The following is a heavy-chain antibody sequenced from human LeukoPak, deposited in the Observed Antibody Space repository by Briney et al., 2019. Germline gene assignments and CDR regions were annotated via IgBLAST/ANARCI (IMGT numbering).Heavy chain of an antibody. D-gene: IGHD3-3*01. J-gene: IGHJ5*02. CDR2: ISGSGDNT. CDR1: GFTFSNHA. Sequence: VGSLRVSCAASGFTFSNHAMSWVRQAPGKGLEWVSAISGSGDNTYYADSVKGRFTISRDNSKNTLYLQMNSLRVEDTAVYYCAKCYDFSGSEWFDPWGQGTLVTVSS. CDR3: AKCYDFSGSEWFDP. V-gene: IGHV3-23*01.